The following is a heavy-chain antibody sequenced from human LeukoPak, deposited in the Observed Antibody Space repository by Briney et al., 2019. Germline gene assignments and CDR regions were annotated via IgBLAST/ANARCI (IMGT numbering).Heavy chain of an antibody. Sequence: GGSLRLSCAASGFTLSNYWIHWVRQAPGKGLVWVSRINADGSSTNYADSVEGRFTISRDNAENSLYLQMNSLRAEDTAVYYCARANKYYDFWSGPNSENWFDPWGQGTLVTVSS. CDR2: INADGSST. CDR1: GFTLSNYW. J-gene: IGHJ5*02. V-gene: IGHV3-74*01. D-gene: IGHD3-3*01. CDR3: ARANKYYDFWSGPNSENWFDP.